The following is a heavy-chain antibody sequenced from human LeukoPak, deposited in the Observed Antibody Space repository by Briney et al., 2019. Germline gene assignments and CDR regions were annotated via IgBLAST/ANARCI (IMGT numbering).Heavy chain of an antibody. V-gene: IGHV3-7*04. Sequence: PGGSLRLSCAASGFTFSSYWMSWVRQAPGKGLEWVANIKQGGSEKFYVDSVKGRFTISRDNAKKSLYLQMNSLRAEDTAVYHCARDTWGYFDLWGRGTQVTVSS. J-gene: IGHJ2*01. CDR2: IKQGGSEK. CDR1: GFTFSSYW. D-gene: IGHD7-27*01. CDR3: ARDTWGYFDL.